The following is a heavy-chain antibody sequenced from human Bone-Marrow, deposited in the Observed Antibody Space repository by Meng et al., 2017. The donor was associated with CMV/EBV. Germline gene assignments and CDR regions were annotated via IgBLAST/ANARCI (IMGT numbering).Heavy chain of an antibody. CDR2: IYSGGTT. CDR3: TRDTSWSSSY. J-gene: IGHJ4*02. Sequence: GESLKISCAGSGFTVSNSYMSWVRQAPEKGPEWVSVIYSGGTTYYADSVKGRFTVSRDTSKNTLYLQMNGLIDEDTAVYYCTRDTSWSSSYWGQGTRVTVSS. CDR1: GFTVSNSY. V-gene: IGHV3-66*02. D-gene: IGHD6-6*01.